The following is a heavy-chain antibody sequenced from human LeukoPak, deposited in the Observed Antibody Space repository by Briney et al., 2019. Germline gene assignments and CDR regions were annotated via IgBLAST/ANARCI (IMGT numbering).Heavy chain of an antibody. CDR2: IYTSGSTSGST. CDR3: ARETGAFRWYFDL. CDR1: GGSISSYF. D-gene: IGHD1-1*01. J-gene: IGHJ2*01. V-gene: IGHV4-4*07. Sequence: SETLSLTCTVSGGSISSYFWSWIRQPAGKGLEWIGRIYTSGSTSGSTNYNPSLKSRVTMSLDTSKNQLSLKLNSVTAADTAVYYCARETGAFRWYFDLWGRGTLVTVSS.